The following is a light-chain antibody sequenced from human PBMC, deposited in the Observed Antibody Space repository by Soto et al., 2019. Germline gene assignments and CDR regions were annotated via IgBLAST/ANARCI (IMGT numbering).Light chain of an antibody. CDR2: VNSGGSH. CDR1: SGHSSYD. Sequence: QSVLTQSPSASASLGASVKLTCTLSSGHSSYDIAWHQQQPDKGPRFLMTVNSGGSHNKGDGIPDRFSGSSSGAERYLTISSLQSEDEADYSCQTWGTGYVVFGGGTKLTVL. CDR3: QTWGTGYVV. V-gene: IGLV4-69*01. J-gene: IGLJ2*01.